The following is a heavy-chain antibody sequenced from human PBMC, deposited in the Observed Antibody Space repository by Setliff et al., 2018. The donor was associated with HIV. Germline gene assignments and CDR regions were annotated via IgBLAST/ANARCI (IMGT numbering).Heavy chain of an antibody. J-gene: IGHJ5*02. V-gene: IGHV1-18*01. CDR1: GYTFNNYG. CDR2: INTHSGYT. CDR3: ARDQATGYEKVWFSWIDP. Sequence: GASVKVSCKASGYTFNNYGISWVRQAPGQGLEWMGWINTHSGYTNYAQNVQGRVTITADGSTSTAYMELSSLRFEDTATYYCARDQATGYEKVWFSWIDPRGQGTLVTVSS. D-gene: IGHD5-12*01.